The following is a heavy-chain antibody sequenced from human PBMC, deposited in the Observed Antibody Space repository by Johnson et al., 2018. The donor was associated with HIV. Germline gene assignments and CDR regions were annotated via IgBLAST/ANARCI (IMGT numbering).Heavy chain of an antibody. CDR2: IWYDGSSK. CDR1: GFTFSSYS. Sequence: QVQLVESGGGVVQPGRSLRLSCAASGFTFSSYSMNWVRQAPGRGLEWVAIIWYDGSSKYYTDSVKGLSTISRDNSNNTLYLHMNSLRPDDTGVYYCAKDKFMFLDNPVDAFDVWGQGTMVTFSS. D-gene: IGHD3/OR15-3a*01. V-gene: IGHV3-30*18. CDR3: AKDKFMFLDNPVDAFDV. J-gene: IGHJ3*01.